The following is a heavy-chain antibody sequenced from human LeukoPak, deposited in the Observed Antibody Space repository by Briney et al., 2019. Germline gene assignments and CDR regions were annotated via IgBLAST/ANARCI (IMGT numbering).Heavy chain of an antibody. D-gene: IGHD6-13*01. J-gene: IGHJ4*02. Sequence: PSETLSLTCTVSGGSISSSSYYWGWIRQPPGKGLEWIGSIYYSGSTYYNPSLKSRVTTSVDTSKNQFSLKLSSVTAADTAVYYCARHYRAADPGTTGADYWGQGTLVTVSS. CDR2: IYYSGST. CDR3: ARHYRAADPGTTGADY. V-gene: IGHV4-39*01. CDR1: GGSISSSSYY.